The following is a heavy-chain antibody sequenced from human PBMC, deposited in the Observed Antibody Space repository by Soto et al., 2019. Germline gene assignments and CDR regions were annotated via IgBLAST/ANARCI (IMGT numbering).Heavy chain of an antibody. CDR2: IYHSGST. CDR1: GGSISSSNW. D-gene: IGHD3-10*01. CDR3: ARGTRTNYYYYGMDV. V-gene: IGHV4-4*02. Sequence: TSETLSLTCAVSGGSISSSNWWSWVRQPPGKGLEWIGEIYHSGSTNYNPSLKSRVTISVDKSKNQFSLKLSSVTAADTAVYYCARGTRTNYYYYGMDVWGQGTTVTVSS. J-gene: IGHJ6*02.